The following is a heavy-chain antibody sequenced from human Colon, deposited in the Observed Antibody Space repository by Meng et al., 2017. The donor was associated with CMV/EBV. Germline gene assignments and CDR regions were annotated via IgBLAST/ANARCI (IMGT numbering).Heavy chain of an antibody. Sequence: ASGYRVIHSGFSWVRQAPGQGLEWMGWIGAHTANTNYAQKFQDRVTMTTDMSTSTAYMELRSLRSDDTAVYYCARDKGGYAGGGDHWGQGTLVTVSS. J-gene: IGHJ4*02. V-gene: IGHV1-18*01. CDR3: ARDKGGYAGGGDH. CDR2: IGAHTANT. CDR1: GYRVIHSG. D-gene: IGHD5-12*01.